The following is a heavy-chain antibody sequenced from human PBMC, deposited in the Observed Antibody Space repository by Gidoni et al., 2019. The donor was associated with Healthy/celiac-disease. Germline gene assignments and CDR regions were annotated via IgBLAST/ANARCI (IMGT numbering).Heavy chain of an antibody. J-gene: IGHJ6*02. D-gene: IGHD2-15*01. CDR2: ISYDGSNK. Sequence: QVQLVESGGGVVQPGRSLRLSCAASGFTFSSYGMHWVRQAPGKGLEWVAVISYDGSNKYYADSVKGRFTISRDNSKNTLYLQMNSLRAEDTAVYYCAKDLGPHCSGGSCYRGGMDVWGQGTTVTVSS. V-gene: IGHV3-30*18. CDR1: GFTFSSYG. CDR3: AKDLGPHCSGGSCYRGGMDV.